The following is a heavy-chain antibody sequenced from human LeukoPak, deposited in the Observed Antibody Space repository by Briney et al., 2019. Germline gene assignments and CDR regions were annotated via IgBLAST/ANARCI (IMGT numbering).Heavy chain of an antibody. Sequence: ASVKVPCKASGYTFISYAMNWVRQAPGQGLEWMGWINTNTGNPTYAQGFTGRFVFSLDTSVSTAYLQISSLKAEDTAVYYCAKITLVGGSSRDYWGQGTLVTVPS. CDR3: AKITLVGGSSRDY. D-gene: IGHD2-15*01. J-gene: IGHJ4*02. V-gene: IGHV7-4-1*02. CDR1: GYTFISYA. CDR2: INTNTGNP.